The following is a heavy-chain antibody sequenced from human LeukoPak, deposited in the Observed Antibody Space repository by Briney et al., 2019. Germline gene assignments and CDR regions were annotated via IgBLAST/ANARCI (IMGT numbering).Heavy chain of an antibody. V-gene: IGHV1-18*01. CDR1: GYTFTSYG. CDR3: ATGRPLRFLEWTKDNWFDP. CDR2: ISAYNGNT. D-gene: IGHD3-3*01. Sequence: ASVKVSCKASGYTFTSYGISWVRQAPGQGLEWMGWISAYNGNTNYAQKLQGRVTMTTDTSTSTAYMELRSLRSDDTAVYYCATGRPLRFLEWTKDNWFDPWGQGTLVTVSS. J-gene: IGHJ5*02.